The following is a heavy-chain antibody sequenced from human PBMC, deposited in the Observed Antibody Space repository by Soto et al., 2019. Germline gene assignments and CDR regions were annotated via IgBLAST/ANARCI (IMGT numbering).Heavy chain of an antibody. V-gene: IGHV1-69*01. CDR3: ARQNRDTPMVPFDV. Sequence: QVQLVQSGAEVKKPGSSVKVSCLASRGTFNRYAINWVRQAPGHGIEWLGAIVPQFGTPNYAQKFQDRVTIVADESTNTTSMELRGLTSDDTAVYYCARQNRDTPMVPFDVWGQGTLVTVSS. J-gene: IGHJ4*02. CDR1: RGTFNRYA. D-gene: IGHD5-18*01. CDR2: IVPQFGTP.